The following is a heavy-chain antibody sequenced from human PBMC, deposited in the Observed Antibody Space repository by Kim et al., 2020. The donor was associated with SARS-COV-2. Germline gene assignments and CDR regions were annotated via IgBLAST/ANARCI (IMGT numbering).Heavy chain of an antibody. J-gene: IGHJ1*01. CDR3: AKGISAEYFQY. CDR1: EFSVSSNY. V-gene: IGHV3-53*01. CDR2: IYSGGST. Sequence: GGSLRLSCAASEFSVSSNYMNWVRQAPGKGLEWVSVIYSGGSTYYADSVTGRFIISRDNSKNTLYLQMNSLRVEDTAVYYCAKGISAEYFQYWGQGTLVT.